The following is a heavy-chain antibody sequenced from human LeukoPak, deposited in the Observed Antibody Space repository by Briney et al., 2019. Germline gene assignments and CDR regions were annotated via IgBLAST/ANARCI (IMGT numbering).Heavy chain of an antibody. J-gene: IGHJ4*02. CDR1: GFTFGDYY. CDR2: ISNTGGTI. V-gene: IGHV3-11*01. Sequence: GGSLRLSCAASGFTFGDYYMSWIRQSPGKGLEWISCISNTGGTIYYGDSMQCRFTISRDNAKYSLYLQVNSLRAEDTALYYCARNHPLRNDGWPLFDYWGQGTLVTVSS. CDR3: ARNHPLRNDGWPLFDY. D-gene: IGHD1-1*01.